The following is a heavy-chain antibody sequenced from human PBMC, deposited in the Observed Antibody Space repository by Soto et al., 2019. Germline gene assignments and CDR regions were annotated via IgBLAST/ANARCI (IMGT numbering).Heavy chain of an antibody. Sequence: QVQLVQSGAEVKKPGASVKVSCKASGYTFTSYYMHWVRQAPGQGLEWMGIINPSGGSTSYAQKFQGRVTMTRDTSTSTVYMELSSLRSEDTAVYYCARDSLAAAGTIQNAFDIWGHGTMVTVSP. CDR1: GYTFTSYY. V-gene: IGHV1-46*03. CDR3: ARDSLAAAGTIQNAFDI. CDR2: INPSGGST. D-gene: IGHD6-13*01. J-gene: IGHJ3*02.